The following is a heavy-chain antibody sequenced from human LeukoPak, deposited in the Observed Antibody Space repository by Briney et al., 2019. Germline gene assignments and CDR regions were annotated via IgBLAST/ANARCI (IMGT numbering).Heavy chain of an antibody. Sequence: SETLSLTCTVSGGSISSSDYYWSWIRQPAGKGLEWIGYIYYSGSTYYNPSLKSRVTISVDTSKNQFSLKLSSVTAADTAVYYCTREASGSSDFDYWGQGTLVTVSS. J-gene: IGHJ4*02. CDR2: IYYSGST. D-gene: IGHD3-10*01. V-gene: IGHV4-30-4*01. CDR1: GGSISSSDYY. CDR3: TREASGSSDFDY.